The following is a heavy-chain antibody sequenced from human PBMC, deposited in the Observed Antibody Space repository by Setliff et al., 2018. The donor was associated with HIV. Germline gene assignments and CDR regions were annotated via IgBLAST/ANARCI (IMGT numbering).Heavy chain of an antibody. Sequence: ASVKVSCKASGYTFTSYGITWVRQAPGQGLEWIGWISADNGHTNYAEEFQDRVTMTTDTSTSTAYMEMRSLRSDDTAMYYCARMVAMTGYTYDDWGQGTQVTVSS. D-gene: IGHD3-9*01. CDR3: ARMVAMTGYTYDD. J-gene: IGHJ4*02. CDR1: GYTFTSYG. CDR2: ISADNGHT. V-gene: IGHV1-18*01.